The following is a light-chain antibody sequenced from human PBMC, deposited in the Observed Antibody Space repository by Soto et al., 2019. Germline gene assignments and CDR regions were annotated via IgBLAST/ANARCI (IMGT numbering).Light chain of an antibody. Sequence: DIQMTQSPSSLSASVGDRVTITCQASQDISNYLNWYQQKPGKAPKLLIYDASNLETGVPSRFSGSGSGTDFTFTISRLQPEDIAPYYCQQYDNLLLTFGGGTKVEIK. V-gene: IGKV1-33*01. CDR2: DAS. J-gene: IGKJ4*01. CDR3: QQYDNLLLT. CDR1: QDISNY.